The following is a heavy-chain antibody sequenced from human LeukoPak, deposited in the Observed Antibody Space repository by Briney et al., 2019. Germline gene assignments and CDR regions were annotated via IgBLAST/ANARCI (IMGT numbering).Heavy chain of an antibody. CDR2: IYTSGST. Sequence: SETLSLTCTVSGGSISNDYWSWIRQPAGKGLEWIGRIYTSGSTNYNPSLKSRVTMSVDTSKSQFSLNMSSVTAADTAVYYCAREAHSRHGGYGHYFDYWGQGSLVTVSS. D-gene: IGHD5-12*01. J-gene: IGHJ4*02. V-gene: IGHV4-4*07. CDR3: AREAHSRHGGYGHYFDY. CDR1: GGSISNDY.